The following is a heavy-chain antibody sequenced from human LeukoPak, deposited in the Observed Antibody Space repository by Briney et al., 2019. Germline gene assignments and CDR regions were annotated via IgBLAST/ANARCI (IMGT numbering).Heavy chain of an antibody. CDR1: GGSFSGYY. V-gene: IGHV4-34*01. Sequence: SETLSLTCAVYGGSFSGYYWSWIRQPPGKGLEWIGEIYHSGSTNYNPSLKSQVTISVDASKNQFSLKLSSVTAADTAVYYCARDYYYGMDVWGKGTTVTVSS. J-gene: IGHJ6*04. CDR2: IYHSGST. CDR3: ARDYYYGMDV.